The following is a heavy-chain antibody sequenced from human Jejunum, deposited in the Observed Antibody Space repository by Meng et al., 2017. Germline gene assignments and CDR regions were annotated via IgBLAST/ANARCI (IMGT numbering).Heavy chain of an antibody. CDR2: MNPNNGDT. J-gene: IGHJ4*02. CDR3: AKDEGTTTAFDH. Sequence: QVHLVQSGVEAKKPGASARVSCEASGYTFTAYYVHWVRQAPGQGLEWMGRMNPNNGDTNYAQKFQGRVTMTRATSTAYMDLSSLTSDDTAVYYCAKDEGTTTAFDHWGQGTLVTVSS. CDR1: GYTFTAYY. D-gene: IGHD1-26*01. V-gene: IGHV1-2*06.